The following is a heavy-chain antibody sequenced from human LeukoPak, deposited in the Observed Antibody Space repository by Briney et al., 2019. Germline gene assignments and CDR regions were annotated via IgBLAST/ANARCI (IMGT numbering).Heavy chain of an antibody. CDR3: AKEIDGFDV. CDR1: GLTFNNYW. J-gene: IGHJ3*01. V-gene: IGHV3-74*01. CDR2: ILFDGGDT. Sequence: PGGSLRLSCAASGLTFNNYWMHWVRQAPGMGLVWVSSILFDGGDTAYAGSAKGRFTISRDNAKNTMFLQMNNLRAEDTAVYYCAKEIDGFDVWGQGTLVTVSS.